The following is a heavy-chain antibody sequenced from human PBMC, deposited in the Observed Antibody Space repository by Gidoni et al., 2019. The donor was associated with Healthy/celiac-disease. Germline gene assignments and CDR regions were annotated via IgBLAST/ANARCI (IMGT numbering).Heavy chain of an antibody. CDR3: ARGRVVPEYYDYYYMDV. J-gene: IGHJ6*03. V-gene: IGHV4-31*03. D-gene: IGHD2-2*01. Sequence: QVQLPESGPGLVKPSHPLSLTCTVSAVSISIVGYSWSCIRQHPGKGLEWIGYIYYSGRTYNNPSLKSRVTISVDTSKNQFSLKLSSVSAAETDVEYCARGRVVPEYYDYYYMDVWGKGTTVTVSS. CDR2: IYYSGRT. CDR1: AVSISIVGYS.